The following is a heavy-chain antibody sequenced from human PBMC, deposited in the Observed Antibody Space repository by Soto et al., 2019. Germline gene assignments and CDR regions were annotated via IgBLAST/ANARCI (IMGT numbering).Heavy chain of an antibody. CDR2: IYPGDSDL. D-gene: IGHD3-22*01. CDR3: ARQPSNGQWFL. CDR1: GYSFTSYC. V-gene: IGHV5-51*01. J-gene: IGHJ6*02. Sequence: PGESLKISCNGSGYSFTSYCIGLVLQMPGKGLEWMGIIYPGDSDLRYSPSFQGQVTISADKSISTAYLQWSSLRASDTAMYYCARQPSNGQWFLWGQGTTVTVSS.